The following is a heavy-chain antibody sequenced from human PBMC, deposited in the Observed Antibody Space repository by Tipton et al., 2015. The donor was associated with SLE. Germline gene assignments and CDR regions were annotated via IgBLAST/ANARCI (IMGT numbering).Heavy chain of an antibody. D-gene: IGHD6-13*01. V-gene: IGHV1-69*09. CDR2: IIPILGIA. J-gene: IGHJ5*02. CDR3: ARDSSRLVWAEFDP. Sequence: QLVQSGAEVKKPGSSVKVSCKASGYTFTSYYMHWVRQAPGQGLEWMGRIIPILGIANYAQKFQGRVTLTADKSTSTAYMELSSLRSEDTAVYYCARDSSRLVWAEFDPWGQGTLVTVSS. CDR1: GYTFTSYY.